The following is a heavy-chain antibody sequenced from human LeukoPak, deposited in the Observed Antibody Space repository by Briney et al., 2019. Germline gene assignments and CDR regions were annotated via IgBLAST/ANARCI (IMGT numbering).Heavy chain of an antibody. Sequence: SETLSLTCSVSGYSISSGYYWGWIRQPPGKGLEWIGEINHSGSTNYNPSLKSRVTISVDTSKNQFSLKLSSVTAADTAVYYCARHIARDYVWGSYRGGAGFDYWGQGTLVTVSS. CDR3: ARHIARDYVWGSYRGGAGFDY. J-gene: IGHJ4*02. CDR2: INHSGST. D-gene: IGHD3-16*02. V-gene: IGHV4-38-2*02. CDR1: GYSISSGYY.